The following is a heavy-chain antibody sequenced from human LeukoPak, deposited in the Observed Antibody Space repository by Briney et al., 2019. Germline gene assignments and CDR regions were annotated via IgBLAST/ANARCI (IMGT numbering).Heavy chain of an antibody. CDR2: INPSGGST. V-gene: IGHV1-46*01. CDR1: GYTFTSYY. J-gene: IGHJ4*02. CDR3: ARSMRYYDSSGPLYNY. Sequence: ASVKVSCKASGYTFTSYYMHWVRQAPGQGLEWMGIINPSGGSTSYAQKFQGRVTMTRDTSISTAYMELSRLRSDDTAVYYCARSMRYYDSSGPLYNYWGQGTLVTVSS. D-gene: IGHD3-22*01.